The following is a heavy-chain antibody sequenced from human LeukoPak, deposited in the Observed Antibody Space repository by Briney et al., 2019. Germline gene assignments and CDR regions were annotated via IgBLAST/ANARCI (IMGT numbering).Heavy chain of an antibody. J-gene: IGHJ6*02. V-gene: IGHV4-59*08. CDR1: GGSISVYF. CDR2: IYYSGST. CDR3: ARQQYYYDNSGSWFYYYGMDV. D-gene: IGHD3-22*01. Sequence: SETLSLTCTVSGGSISVYFWSWIRQPPGKGLEWIGYIYYSGSTNYNPPRKSRVTISVDTSKNQFSLKLSSVTAADTALYYCARQQYYYDNSGSWFYYYGMDVWGPGTTVTVSS.